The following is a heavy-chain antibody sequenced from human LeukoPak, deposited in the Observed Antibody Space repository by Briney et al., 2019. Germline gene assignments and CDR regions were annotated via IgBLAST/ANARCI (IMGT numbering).Heavy chain of an antibody. V-gene: IGHV4-30-4*01. J-gene: IGHJ4*02. CDR3: ARVWNYAILTGYRVASAFDY. D-gene: IGHD3-9*01. CDR1: GGSISSGDYY. Sequence: SETLSLTCTVSGGSISSGDYYWSWIRQPPGKGLEWIGYIYYSGSTYYNPSLKSRVTISVDTSKNQFSLKLSSVTAADTAVNYCARVWNYAILTGYRVASAFDYWGQGTLVTVSS. CDR2: IYYSGST.